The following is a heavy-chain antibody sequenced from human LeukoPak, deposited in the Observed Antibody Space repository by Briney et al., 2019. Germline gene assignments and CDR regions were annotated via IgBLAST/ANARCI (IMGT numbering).Heavy chain of an antibody. J-gene: IGHJ6*03. D-gene: IGHD4-11*01. CDR2: ISGSGGST. CDR3: AKSTKAVTPYYYYYYMDV. CDR1: GFTFSSYA. V-gene: IGHV3-23*01. Sequence: GGSLRLSCAASGFTFSSYAMSWVRQAPGKGLEWVSAISGSGGSTYYADSVKGRFIISRDNSKNTLYLQMNSLRAEDTAVYYCAKSTKAVTPYYYYYYMDVWGKGTTVTVSS.